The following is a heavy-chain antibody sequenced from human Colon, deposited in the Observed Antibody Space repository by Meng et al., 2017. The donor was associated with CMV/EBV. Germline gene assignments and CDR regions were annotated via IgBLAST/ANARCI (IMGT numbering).Heavy chain of an antibody. D-gene: IGHD6-19*01. CDR1: GYSIIGYY. J-gene: IGHJ4*02. CDR2: VYHSGGT. V-gene: IGHV4-59*01. CDR3: ARAGKMHATGWHDY. Sequence: WGTLCLTCTVSGYSIIGYYWKWIRQAPGKGLGLIAYVYHSGGTNYNASLKSRATISIVKSKNKFSLTLKFMTAADTAVYYCARAGKMHATGWHDYWGQGTPVTVSS.